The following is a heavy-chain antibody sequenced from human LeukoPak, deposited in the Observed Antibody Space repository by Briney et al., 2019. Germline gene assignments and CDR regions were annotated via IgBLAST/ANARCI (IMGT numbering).Heavy chain of an antibody. CDR3: AVGTMVRDYYYYGMDV. J-gene: IGHJ6*02. CDR1: GGSTSSYY. D-gene: IGHD4-23*01. Sequence: SETLSLTCTVSGGSTSSYYRSWIRQPPGKGLEWIGYIYYSGSTNYNPSLKSRVTISVDTSKNQFSLKLSSVTAADTAVYYCAVGTMVRDYYYYGMDVWGQGTTVTVSS. CDR2: IYYSGST. V-gene: IGHV4-59*01.